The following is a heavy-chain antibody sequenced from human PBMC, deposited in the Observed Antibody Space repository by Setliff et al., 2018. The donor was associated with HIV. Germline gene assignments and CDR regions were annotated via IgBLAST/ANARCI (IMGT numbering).Heavy chain of an antibody. CDR1: GGSIKSGAYY. CDR3: ARLLPGDYYGSGSYFDY. D-gene: IGHD3-10*01. J-gene: IGHJ4*02. CDR2: IYHSGST. Sequence: SETLSLTCTVSGGSIKSGAYYWSWIRQHPGKGLEWIGSIYHSGSTYYNPSLKSRVTISIDTSKNQFSLRLTSVTAADTAVYYCARLLPGDYYGSGSYFDYWGQGTLVTVS. V-gene: IGHV4-39*07.